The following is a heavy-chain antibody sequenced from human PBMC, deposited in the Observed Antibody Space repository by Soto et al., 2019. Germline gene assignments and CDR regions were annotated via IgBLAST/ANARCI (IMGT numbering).Heavy chain of an antibody. V-gene: IGHV4-39*01. D-gene: IGHD6-19*01. Sequence: SETLSLTCTVSGGSISSSSYYWGWIRQPPGKGLEWIGSIYYSGSTYYNPSLKSRVTISVDTSKNQFSLKLSSVTAADTAVYYCARNLDYSSGPAGDYWGQGTLVTVSS. CDR1: GGSISSSSYY. CDR2: IYYSGST. J-gene: IGHJ4*02. CDR3: ARNLDYSSGPAGDY.